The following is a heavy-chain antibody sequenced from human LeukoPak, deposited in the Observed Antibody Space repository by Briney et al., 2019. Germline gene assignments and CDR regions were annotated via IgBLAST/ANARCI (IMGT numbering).Heavy chain of an antibody. CDR3: AREPPYGXYPVDY. CDR1: GFTFSSYW. V-gene: IGHV3-74*01. CDR2: INSDGSST. Sequence: GGFLRLSCAASGFTFSSYWMHWVRQAPGKGLVWVSRINSDGSSTSXADSVKGRFTISRDNAKNTLYLQMNSLRAEDTAVYYCAREPPYGXYPVDYWGQGTLVTVSS. D-gene: IGHD4-17*01. J-gene: IGHJ4*02.